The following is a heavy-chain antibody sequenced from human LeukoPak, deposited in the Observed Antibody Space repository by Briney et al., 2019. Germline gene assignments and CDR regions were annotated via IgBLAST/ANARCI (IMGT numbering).Heavy chain of an antibody. D-gene: IGHD3-10*01. CDR1: GFTFSSYG. V-gene: IGHV3-30*03. CDR3: AGGYWTDYYYYGMDV. J-gene: IGHJ6*02. Sequence: GGSLRLSCAASGFTFSSYGMHWVRQAPGKGLEWVAVISYDGSNKYYADSVKGRFTISRDNSKNTLYLQMNSLRAEDTAVYYCAGGYWTDYYYYGMDVWGQGTTVTVSS. CDR2: ISYDGSNK.